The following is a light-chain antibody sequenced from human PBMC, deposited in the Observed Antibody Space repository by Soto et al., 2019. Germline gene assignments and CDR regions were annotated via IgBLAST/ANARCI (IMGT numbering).Light chain of an antibody. Sequence: DIQMTQSPSTLSASVGDRVTITCRASQSINTWLAWYQQKPGKAPKLLIYDASSLESGVPSRFSGSGSGTEFTLTISSLQPDDFATYYCQQYDISSGTFGQGTKVEIK. CDR2: DAS. CDR1: QSINTW. J-gene: IGKJ1*01. V-gene: IGKV1-5*01. CDR3: QQYDISSGT.